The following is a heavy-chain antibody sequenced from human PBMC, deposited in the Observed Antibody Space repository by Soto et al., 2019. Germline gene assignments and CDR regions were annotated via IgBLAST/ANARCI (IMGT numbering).Heavy chain of an antibody. CDR1: GFTFSSYA. CDR3: ATLVVGATLLSRRFNGVDY. J-gene: IGHJ4*02. Sequence: EVQLLESGGGLVQPGGSLRLSCAASGFTFSSYAMSWVRQAPGKGLEWVSGISGSGGSTYYADSVTGPFTISRDNSKNTLYLQMNTLRAEDTAVYYCATLVVGATLLSRRFNGVDYWGQGTLVTVSS. D-gene: IGHD2-15*01. CDR2: ISGSGGST. V-gene: IGHV3-23*01.